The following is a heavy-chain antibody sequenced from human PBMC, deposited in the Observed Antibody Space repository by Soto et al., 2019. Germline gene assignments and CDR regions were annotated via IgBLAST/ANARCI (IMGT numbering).Heavy chain of an antibody. CDR3: AKDSMGYGGDCSSIDY. D-gene: IGHD2-21*02. Sequence: QVQLVESGGGVVQPGRSLRLSCAASGFTFSSYGMHWVRQAPGKGLEWVAVISYDGSNKYYADSVKGRFTISRDNSKNTLYLQMNSLRAEDTAVYYCAKDSMGYGGDCSSIDYWGQGTLVTVSS. CDR2: ISYDGSNK. CDR1: GFTFSSYG. J-gene: IGHJ4*02. V-gene: IGHV3-30*18.